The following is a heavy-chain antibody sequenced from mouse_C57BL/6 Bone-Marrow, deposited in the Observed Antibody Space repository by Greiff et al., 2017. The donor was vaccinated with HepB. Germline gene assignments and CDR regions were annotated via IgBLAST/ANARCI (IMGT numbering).Heavy chain of an antibody. CDR3: VRGTTVVAREFYFDY. Sequence: EVQGVESGGGLVQPKGSLKLSCAASGFTFNTYAMHWVRQAPGKGLEWVARIRSKSSNYATYYADSVKDRFTISRDDSQSMLYLQMNNLKTEDTAMYYWVRGTTVVAREFYFDYWGQGTTLTVSS. CDR1: GFTFNTYA. V-gene: IGHV10-3*01. CDR2: IRSKSSNYAT. J-gene: IGHJ2*01. D-gene: IGHD1-1*01.